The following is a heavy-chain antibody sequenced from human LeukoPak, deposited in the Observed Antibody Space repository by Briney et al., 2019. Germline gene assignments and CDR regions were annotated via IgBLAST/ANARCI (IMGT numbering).Heavy chain of an antibody. CDR1: GFTFSSYA. J-gene: IGHJ4*02. V-gene: IGHV3-30*01. CDR2: ISYDGSNK. D-gene: IGHD5-24*01. Sequence: TGGSLRLSCAASGFTFSSYAMHWVHQAPGKGLEWVAVISYDGSNKYYADSVKGRFTISRDNSKNTLYLQMNSLRAEDTAVYYCAREVGEMATTLDYWGQGTLVTVSS. CDR3: AREVGEMATTLDY.